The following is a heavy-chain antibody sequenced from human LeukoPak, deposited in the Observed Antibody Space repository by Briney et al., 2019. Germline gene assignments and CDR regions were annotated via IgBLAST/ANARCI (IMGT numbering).Heavy chain of an antibody. Sequence: KPSETLSLTCAVYGGSFSGYYWSWIRQPPGKGLEWIGEINHSGSTNYNPSLKSRVTISVDTSKNQFSLKLRSVTAADTAVYYCATGQQLAYYWGQGTLVTVSS. CDR3: ATGQQLAYY. D-gene: IGHD6-13*01. J-gene: IGHJ4*02. CDR2: INHSGST. CDR1: GGSFSGYY. V-gene: IGHV4-34*01.